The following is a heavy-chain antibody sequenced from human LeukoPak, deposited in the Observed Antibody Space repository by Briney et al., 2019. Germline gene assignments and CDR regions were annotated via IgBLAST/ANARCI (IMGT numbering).Heavy chain of an antibody. CDR1: GYSFTDYY. CDR2: INPNSGGT. CDR3: ARADRLHGGPYLIGP. D-gene: IGHD2-21*01. J-gene: IGHJ5*02. V-gene: IGHV1-2*02. Sequence: ASVKVSCKTSGYSFTDYYLHWVRQAPGQGLEWMGWINPNSGGTSSAQKFQGRVTMTRDTSITTVYMEVRWLTSDDTAVYYCARADRLHGGPYLIGPWGQGTLVTVSS.